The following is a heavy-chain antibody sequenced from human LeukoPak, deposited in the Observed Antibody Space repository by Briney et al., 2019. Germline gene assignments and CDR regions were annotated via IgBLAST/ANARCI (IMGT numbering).Heavy chain of an antibody. CDR1: GYTFTSYD. V-gene: IGHV1-8*03. J-gene: IGHJ4*02. Sequence: GASVKVSCKASGYTFTSYDINWVRQATGQGLEWMGWMNPNSGNTGYAQKFQGRVTITRNTSISTAYMELRSLRSEDTAVYYCARGRITIFGVVIIAGDFDYWGQGTLVTVSS. CDR2: MNPNSGNT. CDR3: ARGRITIFGVVIIAGDFDY. D-gene: IGHD3-3*01.